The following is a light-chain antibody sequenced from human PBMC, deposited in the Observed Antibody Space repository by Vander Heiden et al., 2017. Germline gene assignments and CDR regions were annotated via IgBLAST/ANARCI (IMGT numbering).Light chain of an antibody. CDR2: DTY. Sequence: QSVLTQSPSVSAAPAQQVTISCSGSNSNIGNDFVSWYQHLPRTAPKLLIYDTYKRPSGIPDRFSASKSGTSATLDITGLQTGDEADYYCVAWDSSLSARLFGGGTKLTVL. CDR3: VAWDSSLSARL. J-gene: IGLJ3*02. CDR1: NSNIGNDF. V-gene: IGLV1-51*01.